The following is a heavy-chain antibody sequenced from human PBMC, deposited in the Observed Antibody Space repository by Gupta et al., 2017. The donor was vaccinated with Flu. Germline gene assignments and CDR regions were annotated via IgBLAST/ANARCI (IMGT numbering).Heavy chain of an antibody. CDR3: TTADIAVGGVAFDH. Sequence: EVQLVESGGRLVKPGGSLRLSCAASGFTFTFTWLAWVRQAPGKGLEWVGRIKSSTDGGTTDYAAPVRGRFTISKDESETTLYLEMNGLKTEDTAVYFCTTADIAVGGVAFDHWGQGTLVTVSS. CDR1: GFTFTFTW. CDR2: IKSSTDGGTT. V-gene: IGHV3-15*01. J-gene: IGHJ4*02. D-gene: IGHD1-26*01.